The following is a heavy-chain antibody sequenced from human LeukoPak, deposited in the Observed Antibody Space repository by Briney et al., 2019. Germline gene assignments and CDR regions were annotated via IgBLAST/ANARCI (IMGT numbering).Heavy chain of an antibody. Sequence: SETLSLTCTVSGGSISTYFWSWIRQPPGKRLEWIGHVYFSGSTNYNPSLESRVTISVDTSKNQFSLKLSSVTAADTAVYYCARHYDVLTGYYDYYYYYGMDVWGQGTTVTVSS. CDR2: VYFSGST. V-gene: IGHV4-59*08. CDR1: GGSISTYF. CDR3: ARHYDVLTGYYDYYYYYGMDV. J-gene: IGHJ6*02. D-gene: IGHD3-9*01.